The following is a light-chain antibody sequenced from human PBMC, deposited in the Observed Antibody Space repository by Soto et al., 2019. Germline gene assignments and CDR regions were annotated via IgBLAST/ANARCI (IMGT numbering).Light chain of an antibody. CDR1: QSVSSNY. CDR3: EQSGSSPRT. J-gene: IGKJ1*01. V-gene: IGKV3-20*01. CDR2: GIS. Sequence: EVVLTQSPGTLSLSPGERTTLSCRASQSVSSNYFAWYQQKPGQAPRLLIYGISSRATGIPDRFSGSGSGTDFTLTISRLEPEDCAVYYCEQSGSSPRTFGQGTKVEI.